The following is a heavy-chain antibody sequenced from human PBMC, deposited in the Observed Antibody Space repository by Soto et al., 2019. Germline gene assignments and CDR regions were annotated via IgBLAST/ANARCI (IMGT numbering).Heavy chain of an antibody. V-gene: IGHV4-30-2*01. Sequence: QLQLQESGSGLVKPSQTLSLTCAVSGGSISSGGYSWSWIRQPPGKGLEWIGYIYHSGSTYYNPSLKSRVTIPVDRSKNQFSLKLSSVTAADTAVYYCARESLVWGRAFDYWGQGTLVTVSS. CDR2: IYHSGST. CDR3: ARESLVWGRAFDY. CDR1: GGSISSGGYS. D-gene: IGHD3-16*01. J-gene: IGHJ4*02.